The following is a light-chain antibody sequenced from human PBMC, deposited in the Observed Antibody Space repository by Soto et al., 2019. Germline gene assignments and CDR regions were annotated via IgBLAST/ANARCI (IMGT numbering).Light chain of an antibody. CDR2: CAS. J-gene: IGKJ2*01. CDR3: QQYGSSPNT. CDR1: QSVGSSN. Sequence: EIVLTQSPGTLSLSPGERATLSCMASQSVGSSNLAWYQQKPGQAPRLLIYCASSRATGIPDRFSGSGSGTDFTLTISRVEPEDFAVYYCQQYGSSPNTFGQGTKLEIK. V-gene: IGKV3-20*01.